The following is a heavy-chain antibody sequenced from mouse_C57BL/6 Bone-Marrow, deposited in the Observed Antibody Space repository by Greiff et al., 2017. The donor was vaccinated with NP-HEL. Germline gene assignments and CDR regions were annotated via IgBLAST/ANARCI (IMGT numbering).Heavy chain of an antibody. CDR2: ISDGGSYT. V-gene: IGHV5-4*01. J-gene: IGHJ1*03. D-gene: IGHD1-1*01. CDR1: GFTFSSYA. CDR3: AREYGSGGRYFDV. Sequence: EVKVVESGGGLVKPGGSLKLSCAASGFTFSSYAMSWVRQTPEKRLEWVATISDGGSYTYYPDNVKGRFTISRDNAKNNLYLQMSHLKSEDTAMYYCAREYGSGGRYFDVWGTGTTVTVSS.